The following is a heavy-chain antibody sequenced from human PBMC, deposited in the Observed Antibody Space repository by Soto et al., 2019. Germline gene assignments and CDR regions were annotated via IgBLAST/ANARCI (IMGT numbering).Heavy chain of an antibody. V-gene: IGHV3-48*01. Sequence: GGSLRLSCAAPGFTFSSFNMNWVRQAPGKGLEWVSFVTSGGGTIYYADSVKGRFTISRDNAKDSLYLQMNSLRAEDTAVYYCARRLGYCSGGSCPTDYWGQGTLVTVSS. J-gene: IGHJ4*02. D-gene: IGHD2-15*01. CDR2: VTSGGGTI. CDR3: ARRLGYCSGGSCPTDY. CDR1: GFTFSSFN.